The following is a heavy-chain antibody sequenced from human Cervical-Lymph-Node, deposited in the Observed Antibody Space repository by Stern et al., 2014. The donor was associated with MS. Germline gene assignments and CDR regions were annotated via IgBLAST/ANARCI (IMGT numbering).Heavy chain of an antibody. CDR2: IYHSGST. Sequence: QVQLQESGSGLVKPSQTLSLTCAVSGGSISSGGYSWSWIRQPPGKGLEWIGYIYHSGSTYYYPHHRIRVPISLARSKNQFSLKWSSVTAADTAVYYCARSSTVTPNAFDIWGQGTMVTVSS. CDR3: ARSSTVTPNAFDI. V-gene: IGHV4-30-2*01. D-gene: IGHD4-17*01. CDR1: GGSISSGGYS. J-gene: IGHJ3*02.